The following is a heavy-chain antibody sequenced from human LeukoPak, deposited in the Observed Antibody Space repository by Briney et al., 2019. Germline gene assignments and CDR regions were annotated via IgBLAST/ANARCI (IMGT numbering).Heavy chain of an antibody. D-gene: IGHD3-9*01. CDR1: GYTLTELS. CDR3: ATAPHSPRLRYFDWFR. CDR2: FDPEGGET. Sequence: ASVKVSCKVSGYTLTELSMHWVRQAPGKGLEWMGGFDPEGGETIYAQKFQGRVTMTEDTSTDTAYMELSSLRSEDTAVYYCATAPHSPRLRYFDWFRWGQGTLVTVSS. J-gene: IGHJ4*02. V-gene: IGHV1-24*01.